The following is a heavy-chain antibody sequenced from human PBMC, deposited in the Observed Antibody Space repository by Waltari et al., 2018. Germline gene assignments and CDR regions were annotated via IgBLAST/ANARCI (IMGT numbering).Heavy chain of an antibody. V-gene: IGHV4-39*07. Sequence: QLQLQESGPGLVKPSETLSLTCTVFGGSITSSTFYWGWTRPPPGKGLEWIGNIYYSGNTYYNPSLKSRVTVSVDTSNNQFSLKLTSVTAADTAIYYCARATSMARLQFFDFWGQGALVTVSS. J-gene: IGHJ4*02. CDR3: ARATSMARLQFFDF. CDR2: IYYSGNT. D-gene: IGHD3-10*01. CDR1: GGSITSSTFY.